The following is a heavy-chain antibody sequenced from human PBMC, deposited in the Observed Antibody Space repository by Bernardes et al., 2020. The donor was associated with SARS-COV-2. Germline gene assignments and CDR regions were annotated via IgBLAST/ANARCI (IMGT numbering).Heavy chain of an antibody. Sequence: AESLSLSCVVSGVSFSCHGNYWGRHLQPQGQGWEWNSLTDNSKRNQGISVTPWFTISRDNSKTTLYMQMNNLGHEDTAVYFCARSNRDRSRYAYFYDTWGQGALVTVVS. CDR1: GVSFSCHG. CDR3: ARSNRDRSRYAYFYDT. J-gene: IGHJ5*02. CDR2: SLTDNSKR. V-gene: IGHV3-33*07. D-gene: IGHD3-22*01.